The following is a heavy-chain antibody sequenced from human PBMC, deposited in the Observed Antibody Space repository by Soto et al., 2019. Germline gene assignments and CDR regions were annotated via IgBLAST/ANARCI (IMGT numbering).Heavy chain of an antibody. Sequence: ASVKVSCKASGYTFTSHGLSWVRQAPGQGLEWVGIINPSGGATTYPQKFQGRVTMTRDTSTSTVYMDVSSLRFDDTAVDYCARSHCSGGSCYLGAFDIWGQGTMVTVSS. CDR1: GYTFTSHG. CDR2: INPSGGAT. D-gene: IGHD2-15*01. CDR3: ARSHCSGGSCYLGAFDI. J-gene: IGHJ3*02. V-gene: IGHV1-46*01.